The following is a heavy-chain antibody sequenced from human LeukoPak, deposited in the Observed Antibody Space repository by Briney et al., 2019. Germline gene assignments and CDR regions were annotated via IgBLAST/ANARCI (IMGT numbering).Heavy chain of an antibody. Sequence: SETLSLTCAVYGESLSHYYWNWVRQFPGKGLDWIGEIDEIGRTNYNPSLKSRATTSVDRSKNQFSLKLNSVTAADTAVYFCARPIHCSATRCTGAMDVWGQGTTVAVSS. J-gene: IGHJ6*01. CDR1: GESLSHYY. CDR2: IDEIGRT. CDR3: ARPIHCSATRCTGAMDV. V-gene: IGHV4-34*01. D-gene: IGHD2-15*01.